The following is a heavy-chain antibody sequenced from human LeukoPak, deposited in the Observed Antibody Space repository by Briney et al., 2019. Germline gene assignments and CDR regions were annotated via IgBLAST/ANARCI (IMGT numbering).Heavy chain of an antibody. V-gene: IGHV4-34*01. CDR3: ARQIGENWFDP. D-gene: IGHD3-16*01. J-gene: IGHJ5*02. CDR2: VNHSGRT. CDR1: GGSFSDYW. Sequence: ASETLSLTCAVYGGSFSDYWWTWIRQSPGKGLEWIGEVNHSGRTNYNPSLKSRVTISVDKSKNQFSLKLSSVTAADTAVYYCARQIGENWFDPWGQGTLVTVSS.